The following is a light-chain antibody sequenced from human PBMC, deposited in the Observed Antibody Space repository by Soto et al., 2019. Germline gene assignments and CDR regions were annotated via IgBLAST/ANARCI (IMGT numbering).Light chain of an antibody. CDR3: CSYASSTAS. CDR1: SSDVSNYNL. V-gene: IGLV2-23*01. J-gene: IGLJ1*01. Sequence: QSALTQPASVSGSPGQSITISCTGTSSDVSNYNLVSWYQQHPGKAPKLLIFEGSKRPSGVSNRFSGSKSGNTASLAISGLQAEDEADCYCCSYASSTASFGPGTKLTVL. CDR2: EGS.